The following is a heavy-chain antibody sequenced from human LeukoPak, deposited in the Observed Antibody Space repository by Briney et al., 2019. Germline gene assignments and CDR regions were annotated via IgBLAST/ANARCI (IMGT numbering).Heavy chain of an antibody. Sequence: GGSLRLSCAASGFTFSIYWMSWVRQAPGKGLEWVANIKQDGSEKYYVDSVKGRFTISRDNAKNSLYLQMNSLRAEDTAVYYCARALLDIVVVPAALNDYYYYYYYMDVWGKGTTVTVSS. CDR2: IKQDGSEK. J-gene: IGHJ6*03. V-gene: IGHV3-7*04. CDR3: ARALLDIVVVPAALNDYYYYYYYMDV. CDR1: GFTFSIYW. D-gene: IGHD2-2*03.